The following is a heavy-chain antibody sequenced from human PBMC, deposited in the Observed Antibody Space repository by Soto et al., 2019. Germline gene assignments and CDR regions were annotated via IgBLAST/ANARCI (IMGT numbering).Heavy chain of an antibody. CDR3: ARGLRLVYGMDV. D-gene: IGHD5-12*01. J-gene: IGHJ6*02. CDR2: INHSGST. V-gene: IGHV4-34*01. CDR1: GGSFSGYY. Sequence: SETLSLTCAVYGGSFSGYYWSWIRQPPGKGLEWIGEINHSGSTNYNPSLKSRVAISVDTSKNQFSLKLSSVTAADTAVYYCARGLRLVYGMDVWGQGTTVTVSS.